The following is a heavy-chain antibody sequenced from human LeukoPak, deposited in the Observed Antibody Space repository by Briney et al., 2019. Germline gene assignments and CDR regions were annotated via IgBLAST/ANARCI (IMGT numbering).Heavy chain of an antibody. CDR3: ARVDYYDSSGHSIDY. CDR2: IKQDGSEK. CDR1: GSTFSDYW. D-gene: IGHD3-22*01. Sequence: GGSLRLSCAASGSTFSDYWMRWVRQAPGKGLEWVADIKQDGSEKYYVDSVKGRFTISRENAKNSLYLQMSSLRAEDTAVYYCARVDYYDSSGHSIDYWGQGTLVTVSS. V-gene: IGHV3-7*01. J-gene: IGHJ4*02.